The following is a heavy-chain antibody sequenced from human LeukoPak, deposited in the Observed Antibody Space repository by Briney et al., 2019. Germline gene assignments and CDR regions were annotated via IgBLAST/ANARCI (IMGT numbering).Heavy chain of an antibody. Sequence: ASVKVSCKASGYTFTGYYMHWVRQAPGQGLEWMGWINPNSGGTNYAQKFQGRVTMTRDTSISTAYMELSRLRSDDTAVYYCARGSSSSPNMIDYWGQGTLVTVSS. J-gene: IGHJ4*02. CDR2: INPNSGGT. CDR3: ARGSSSSPNMIDY. D-gene: IGHD6-13*01. CDR1: GYTFTGYY. V-gene: IGHV1-2*02.